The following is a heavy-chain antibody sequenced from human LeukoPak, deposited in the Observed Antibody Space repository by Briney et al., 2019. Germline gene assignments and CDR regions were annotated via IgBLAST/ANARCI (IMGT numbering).Heavy chain of an antibody. Sequence: GGSLRLTCEASGFIFNTYWMTWVRQAPGKALEWVANIKQGGTEKFHADSVKGRFTIARDNVKNLLILQMDSLRADDTAVYYCARAWYGSGNYYSRNYYDYYMDVWGKGTAVIVSS. CDR3: ARAWYGSGNYYSRNYYDYYMDV. V-gene: IGHV3-7*01. J-gene: IGHJ6*03. D-gene: IGHD3-10*01. CDR1: GFIFNTYW. CDR2: IKQGGTEK.